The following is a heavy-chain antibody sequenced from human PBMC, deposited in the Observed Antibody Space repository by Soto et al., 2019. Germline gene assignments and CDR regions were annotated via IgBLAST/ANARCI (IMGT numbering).Heavy chain of an antibody. V-gene: IGHV3-23*01. J-gene: IGHJ4*02. CDR3: AKSLGDSARLRPGDY. D-gene: IGHD2-21*01. Sequence: GGSLRLSCAASGFTFNNYAMSWVRQAPGKGLEWVSAISGSGGSTYYADSVKGRFTISRDNSKNTLFLQLNSLRAEDTAIYYCAKSLGDSARLRPGDYWGQGTLVTVSS. CDR2: ISGSGGST. CDR1: GFTFNNYA.